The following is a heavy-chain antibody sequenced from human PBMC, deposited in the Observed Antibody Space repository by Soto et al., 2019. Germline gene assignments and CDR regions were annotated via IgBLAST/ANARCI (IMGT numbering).Heavy chain of an antibody. J-gene: IGHJ4*02. V-gene: IGHV3-23*01. CDR2: LTAGGGDT. CDR1: GFTFSNYA. D-gene: IGHD3-10*01. Sequence: EMQLLESGGGLVQPGGSLRLSCAASGFTFSNYAMSWVRQAPGKGLEWVSTLTAGGGDTYYAESVKGRFTISRDNSSITRDMQLKRLRAEDTALYYCAKKYAYDSGTYLYHFDCWGQGTLVTVSS. CDR3: AKKYAYDSGTYLYHFDC.